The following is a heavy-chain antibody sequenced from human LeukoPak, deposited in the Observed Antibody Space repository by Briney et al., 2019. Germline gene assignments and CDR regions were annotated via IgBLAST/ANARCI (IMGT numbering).Heavy chain of an antibody. V-gene: IGHV3-11*05. CDR1: GFTFSDYY. Sequence: PGGSLRLSCAASGFTFSDYYMSWIRQAPGKGLEWVSYISSSSSYTNYADSVKGRFTISRGNAKNPLYLQMNSLRAEDTAVYYCARDHYYSGSGSYYNWGRGTLVTVSS. J-gene: IGHJ4*02. CDR2: ISSSSSYT. D-gene: IGHD3-10*01. CDR3: ARDHYYSGSGSYYN.